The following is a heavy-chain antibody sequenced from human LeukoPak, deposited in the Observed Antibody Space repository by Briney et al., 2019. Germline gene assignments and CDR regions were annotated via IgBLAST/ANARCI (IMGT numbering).Heavy chain of an antibody. CDR3: ARQRGTTVTTYQVN. D-gene: IGHD4-17*01. CDR1: GFTVSSDF. CDR2: LYGGGNT. V-gene: IGHV3-66*04. J-gene: IGHJ4*02. Sequence: GGSLRLSCAASGFTVSSDFMIWVRQAPGRGLEWVSILYGGGNTYYGGSVKDRFTISRDNSKNTLHLQMNSLRAEDTAVYYCARQRGTTVTTYQVNWGQGTLVTVSS.